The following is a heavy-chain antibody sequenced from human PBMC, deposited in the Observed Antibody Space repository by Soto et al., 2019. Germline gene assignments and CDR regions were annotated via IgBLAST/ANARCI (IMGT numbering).Heavy chain of an antibody. D-gene: IGHD2-2*01. Sequence: GGSLRLSCAASGFTFSSYAMRWVRQAPGKGLVWVSGISIDGSSTNYADSVKGRFTISRDNAKNTLYLQMNSLRVDDTAVYYCARGPRGLYHHDYWGQGALVTVSS. J-gene: IGHJ4*02. CDR1: GFTFSSYA. CDR2: ISIDGSST. V-gene: IGHV3-74*01. CDR3: ARGPRGLYHHDY.